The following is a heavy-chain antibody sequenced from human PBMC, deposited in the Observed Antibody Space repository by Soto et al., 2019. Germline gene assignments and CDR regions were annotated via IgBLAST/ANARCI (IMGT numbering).Heavy chain of an antibody. D-gene: IGHD2-8*02. CDR3: ARDKSTGLFDY. CDR2: INHSGST. CDR1: GGSFSGYY. J-gene: IGHJ4*02. V-gene: IGHV4-34*01. Sequence: QVQLQQWGAGLLKPSETLSLTCAVYGGSFSGYYWSWIRQPQGPGLGWMGEINHSGSTNYNPSLKSRVNISVDTSKNQFSLKPTAVTAADTAVYYCARDKSTGLFDYWGQGTLVTVSS.